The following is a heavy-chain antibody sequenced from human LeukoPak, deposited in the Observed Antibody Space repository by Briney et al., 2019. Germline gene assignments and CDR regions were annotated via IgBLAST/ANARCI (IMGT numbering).Heavy chain of an antibody. D-gene: IGHD3-10*01. CDR3: ASPAATMVRGVSSGHYYYYYMDV. CDR1: GGSFSGYY. CDR2: INHSGST. J-gene: IGHJ6*03. V-gene: IGHV4-34*01. Sequence: SETLSLTCAVYGGSFSGYYWSWIRQPPGKGLEWIGEINHSGSTNYNPSLKSRVTISVDTSKNQFSLKLSSVTAADTAVYYCASPAATMVRGVSSGHYYYYYMDVWGKGTTVTISS.